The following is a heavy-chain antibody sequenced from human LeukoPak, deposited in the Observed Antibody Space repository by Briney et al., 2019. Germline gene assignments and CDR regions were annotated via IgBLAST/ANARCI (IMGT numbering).Heavy chain of an antibody. CDR3: TTPYYLDAFDI. D-gene: IGHD2-8*01. Sequence: PGGSLRLSCTASGFTFSNAWMSWVRQAPGKGLEWVGRIKSKTDGGTTDYAAPVKGRFTISRDDSKITLYLQMNSLKTEDTDVYYCTTPYYLDAFDIWGQGTMVTVSS. CDR1: GFTFSNAW. J-gene: IGHJ3*02. V-gene: IGHV3-15*01. CDR2: IKSKTDGGTT.